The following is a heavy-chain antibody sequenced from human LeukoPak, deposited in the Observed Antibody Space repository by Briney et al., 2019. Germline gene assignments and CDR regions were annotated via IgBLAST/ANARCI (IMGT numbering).Heavy chain of an antibody. Sequence: PGRSLRLSCVASGFSISSYAMHWVRQAPGKGLEWVAVVSHDGTYEYYADSVKGRLTISRDISKNTLYLQMNSLRAEDTAVYYCARGVTTVTVKRAFDIWGQGTMVTVSS. V-gene: IGHV3-30*04. J-gene: IGHJ3*02. D-gene: IGHD4-17*01. CDR1: GFSISSYA. CDR2: VSHDGTYE. CDR3: ARGVTTVTVKRAFDI.